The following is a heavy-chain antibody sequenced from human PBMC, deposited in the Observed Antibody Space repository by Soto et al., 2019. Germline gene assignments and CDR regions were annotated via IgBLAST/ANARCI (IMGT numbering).Heavy chain of an antibody. Sequence: GSLRLSCAASGFTFSSYAMHWVRQAPGKGLEWVAVISYDGSNKYYADSVKGRFTISRDNSKNTLYLQMNSLRAEDTAVYYCASDDYYYGMDVWGQGTTVTVSS. J-gene: IGHJ6*01. CDR1: GFTFSSYA. V-gene: IGHV3-30-3*01. CDR2: ISYDGSNK. CDR3: ASDDYYYGMDV.